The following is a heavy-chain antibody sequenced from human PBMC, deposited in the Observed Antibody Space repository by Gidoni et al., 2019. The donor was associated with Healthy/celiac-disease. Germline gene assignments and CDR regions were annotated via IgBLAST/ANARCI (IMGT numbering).Heavy chain of an antibody. V-gene: IGHV1-8*01. J-gene: IGHJ4*02. CDR3: VRGGVVVRGG. D-gene: IGHD2-15*01. CDR2: MNPNSGNT. CDR1: GYTFSSYD. Sequence: QVQLVQSGAEVNKPGSSVKVSCKPSGYTFSSYDINWVRQATGQGLECMGWMNPNSGNTGYAQKFQGRVTMTRDTSISKAYMELSSRRSEDTAVYFCVRGGVVVRGGWGQVTLVTVSS.